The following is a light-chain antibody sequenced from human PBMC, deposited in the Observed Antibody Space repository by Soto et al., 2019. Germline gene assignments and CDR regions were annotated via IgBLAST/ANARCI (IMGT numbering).Light chain of an antibody. J-gene: IGLJ1*01. CDR1: SSDVGSYNR. V-gene: IGLV2-18*02. Sequence: QSVLTQPPSVPGSPGQSVAISCTGTSSDVGSYNRVSWYRQPPGTAPELMIYEVTDRPSGVPDRFSGSKSGNTASLTISGLQAEDEADYYCSSYTSSGTYVFGTGTKVTVL. CDR3: SSYTSSGTYV. CDR2: EVT.